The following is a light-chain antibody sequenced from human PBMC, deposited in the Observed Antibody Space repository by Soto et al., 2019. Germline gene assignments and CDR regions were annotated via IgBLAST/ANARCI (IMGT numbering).Light chain of an antibody. CDR3: SSYTSSVQFYV. Sequence: QSVLTQPASVSGSPGQSITISCTGARTDVDGHDYVSWYQQHPGQAPKLMIFDVHNRPSGVSSRFSGSKSGDTASLTISGLQAEDDGDYYCSSYTSSVQFYVFGTGTEVTVL. V-gene: IGLV2-14*03. CDR1: RTDVDGHDY. CDR2: DVH. J-gene: IGLJ1*01.